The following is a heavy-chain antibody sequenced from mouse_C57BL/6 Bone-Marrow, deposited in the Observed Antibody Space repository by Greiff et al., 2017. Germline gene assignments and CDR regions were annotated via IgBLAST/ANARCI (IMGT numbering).Heavy chain of an antibody. Sequence: EVQGVESGGGLVQPGGSLKLSCAASGFTFSDYGMAWVRQAPRNGPEWVAFISNLAYSIYYADTVTGRFTISRENAKNTLYLEMSSLRSEDTAMYYCARLYPGAYWGQGTLVTVSA. J-gene: IGHJ3*01. CDR1: GFTFSDYG. CDR3: ARLYPGAY. D-gene: IGHD2-1*01. V-gene: IGHV5-15*01. CDR2: ISNLAYSI.